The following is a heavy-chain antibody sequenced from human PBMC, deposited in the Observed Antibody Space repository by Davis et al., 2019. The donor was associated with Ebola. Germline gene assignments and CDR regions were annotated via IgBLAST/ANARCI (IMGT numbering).Heavy chain of an antibody. CDR3: ARELAVVHFDY. J-gene: IGHJ4*02. CDR2: ISSSSSYI. Sequence: GGSLRLSCAASGFTFSSYWMHWVRQAPGKGLEWVSSISSSSSYIYYADSVKGRFTISRDNAKNSLYLQMNSLRAEDTAVYYCARELAVVHFDYWGQGTLVTVSS. D-gene: IGHD2-8*02. V-gene: IGHV3-21*01. CDR1: GFTFSSYW.